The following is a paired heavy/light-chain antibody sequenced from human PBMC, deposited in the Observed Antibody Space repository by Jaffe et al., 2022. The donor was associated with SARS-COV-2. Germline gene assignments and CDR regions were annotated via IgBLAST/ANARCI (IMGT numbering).Light chain of an antibody. J-gene: IGLJ1*01. CDR3: CSYAGYDTFYV. CDR2: GGI. CDR1: SSDVGSYNL. Sequence: QSALTQPASVSGSPGQSITISCTGTSSDVGSYNLVSWYQQHPGKAPKLLIYGGIKRPSGVSTRFSGSKSGNTASLTISGLQAEDEADYYCCSYAGYDTFYVFGTGTKVTVL. V-gene: IGLV2-23*01.
Heavy chain of an antibody. CDR2: IYGDDDK. Sequence: QITLKESGPPLVKPTETLTLTCTFSRFSLTTRSVGVAWIRQPPGKALEWLALIYGDDDKRYSPSLKSRLMITKDASKNLVVLTMTNMDPVDTATYYCAHQDSSSWYELDYWGQGALVTVSS. CDR1: RFSLTTRSVG. D-gene: IGHD6-13*01. V-gene: IGHV2-5*02. CDR3: AHQDSSSWYELDY. J-gene: IGHJ4*02.